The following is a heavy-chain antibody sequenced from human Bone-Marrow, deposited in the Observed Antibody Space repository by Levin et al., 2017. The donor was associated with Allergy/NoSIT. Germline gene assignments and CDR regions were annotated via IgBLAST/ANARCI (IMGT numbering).Heavy chain of an antibody. Sequence: ESLKISCAVYGGSFSGYYWSWIRQPPGKGLEWIGEINHSGSTNYNPSLKSRVTISVDTSKNQFSLKLSSVTAADTAVYYCARGDTGYSSSWRMNWFDPWGQGTLVTVSS. V-gene: IGHV4-34*01. CDR1: GGSFSGYY. CDR2: INHSGST. J-gene: IGHJ5*02. CDR3: ARGDTGYSSSWRMNWFDP. D-gene: IGHD6-13*01.